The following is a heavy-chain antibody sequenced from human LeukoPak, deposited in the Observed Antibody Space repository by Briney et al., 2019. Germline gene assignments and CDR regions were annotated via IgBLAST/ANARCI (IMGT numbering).Heavy chain of an antibody. CDR1: GDSITRGTYY. CDR2: IHTSSRV. J-gene: IGHJ4*02. Sequence: SETLSLTCTVSGDSITRGTYYWNWIRQPAGKGLEWIGRIHTSSRVNYNPSLKSRVTISIDTSKNLVSLRLTSVTAADAAVYYCARDRGNGDYGDYFDSWGQGALVSVSS. V-gene: IGHV4-61*02. CDR3: ARDRGNGDYGDYFDS. D-gene: IGHD4-17*01.